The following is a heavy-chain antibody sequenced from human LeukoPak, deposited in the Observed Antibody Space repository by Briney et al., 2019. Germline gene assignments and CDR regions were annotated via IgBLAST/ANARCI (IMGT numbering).Heavy chain of an antibody. CDR1: GFTFSSYA. CDR2: ISASGPGT. Sequence: GGSLRLSCAASGFTFSSYAMSWVRQAPGKGLEWVSGISASGPGTYYADSVKGRFTISRDDSKNTLYLQMNSLRAEDTAVYYCAKAMGAFYSDSWGQGSLVTVSS. J-gene: IGHJ4*02. V-gene: IGHV3-23*01. CDR3: AKAMGAFYSDS. D-gene: IGHD1-26*01.